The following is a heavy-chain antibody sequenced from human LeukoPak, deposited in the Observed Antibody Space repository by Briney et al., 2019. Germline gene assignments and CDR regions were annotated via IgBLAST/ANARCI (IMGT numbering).Heavy chain of an antibody. CDR3: ARGGYYYDSSGYSHLPDY. Sequence: SVKVSCKASGGTFSSYAFSWVRQAPGQGLEWMGGIIPIVGTTSYAQMFQGRVTITADESTSTAYMELSSLRSEDTAVYYCARGGYYYDSSGYSHLPDYWGQGTLVTVSA. V-gene: IGHV1-69*13. D-gene: IGHD3-22*01. J-gene: IGHJ4*02. CDR1: GGTFSSYA. CDR2: IIPIVGTT.